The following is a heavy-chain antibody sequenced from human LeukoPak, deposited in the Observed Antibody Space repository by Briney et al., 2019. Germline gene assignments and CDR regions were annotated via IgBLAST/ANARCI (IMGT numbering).Heavy chain of an antibody. D-gene: IGHD2-8*01. J-gene: IGHJ5*02. CDR3: ARGPSRMVYAKTKNWFDP. V-gene: IGHV4-34*01. CDR2: INHSGST. Sequence: PLETLSLTCAVYGGSFSGYYWSWIRQPPGKGLEWIGEINHSGSTNYNPSLKSRVTISVDTSKNQFSLKLSSVTAADTAVYYCARGPSRMVYAKTKNWFDPWGQGTLVTVSS. CDR1: GGSFSGYY.